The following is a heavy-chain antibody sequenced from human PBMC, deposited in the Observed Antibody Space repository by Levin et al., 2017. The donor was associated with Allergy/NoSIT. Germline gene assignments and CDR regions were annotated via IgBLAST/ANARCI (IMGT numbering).Heavy chain of an antibody. Sequence: SETLSLTCTVSGDSLSDPLWWSWVRQPPGKGLEWIGEVYHSGTTNYNPSLRSRVSLSVDTLKNEFSLTLTSVTAADTAVYYCARDGRGGSDIWNAYLRAFDYWGQGILVTVSS. D-gene: IGHD3/OR15-3a*01. J-gene: IGHJ4*02. V-gene: IGHV4-4*02. CDR2: VYHSGTT. CDR3: ARDGRGGSDIWNAYLRAFDY. CDR1: GDSLSDPLW.